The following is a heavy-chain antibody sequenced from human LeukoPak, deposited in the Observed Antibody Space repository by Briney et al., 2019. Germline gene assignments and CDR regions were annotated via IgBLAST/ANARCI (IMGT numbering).Heavy chain of an antibody. D-gene: IGHD5-12*01. CDR3: VRGRADGYNFRWYDY. Sequence: SETLSLTCAVYGGSFSGYYWSWIRQPPGKGLEWIGEINHSGSTNYNPSLKSRVTISVDTSKNQFSLKLSSVTAADTAVYYCVRGRADGYNFRWYDYWGQGTLVTVSS. J-gene: IGHJ4*02. V-gene: IGHV4-34*01. CDR2: INHSGST. CDR1: GGSFSGYY.